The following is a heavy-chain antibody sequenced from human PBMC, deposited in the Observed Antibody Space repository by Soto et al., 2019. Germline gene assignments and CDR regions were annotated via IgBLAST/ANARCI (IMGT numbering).Heavy chain of an antibody. CDR3: ARKGYGGRWSLDY. J-gene: IGHJ4*02. CDR1: GFTFNSYG. V-gene: IGHV3-30*03. Sequence: QVQLVESGGGVVQPGRSLRLSCAASGFTFNSYGMHWARQAPGEGLEWVAVISYDGNRKYYADSVKGRFTISRDFSKNTVDLHMNSLRVVDTAVYFCARKGYGGRWSLDYWGQGILVTVSS. D-gene: IGHD2-15*01. CDR2: ISYDGNRK.